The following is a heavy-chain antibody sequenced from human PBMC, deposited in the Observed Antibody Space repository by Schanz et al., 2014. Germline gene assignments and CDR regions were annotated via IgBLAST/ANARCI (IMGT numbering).Heavy chain of an antibody. J-gene: IGHJ4*02. CDR1: GFTFSDYY. D-gene: IGHD2-2*01. CDR2: MWNDGIKT. Sequence: QVQLVESGGGVVQPGRSLRLSCAASGFTFSDYYMSWIRQAPGKGLEWVAVMWNDGIKTHYADSGKGRFTISRDDAKNSLYLQMNSLRSDDAAVYYCAKVAPAATYLDSWGLGTLVTVSS. V-gene: IGHV3-30*18. CDR3: AKVAPAATYLDS.